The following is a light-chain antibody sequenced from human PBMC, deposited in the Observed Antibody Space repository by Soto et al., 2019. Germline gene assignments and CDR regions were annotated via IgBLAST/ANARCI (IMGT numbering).Light chain of an antibody. CDR2: AAS. V-gene: IGKV1-8*01. CDR3: QQYYSYPRT. CDR1: QGISSY. Sequence: AIRMTQSPSSLSASPGDRVTITCRASQGISSYLAWYQQKPGKAPKLLIYAASTLQSGVLSRFSGSGSGTDFTLTISCLQSEDFATYYCQQYYSYPRTFGQGTKVDIK. J-gene: IGKJ1*01.